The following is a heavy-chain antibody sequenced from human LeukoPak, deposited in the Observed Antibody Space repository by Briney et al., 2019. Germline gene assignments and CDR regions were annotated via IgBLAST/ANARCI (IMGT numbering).Heavy chain of an antibody. J-gene: IGHJ4*02. V-gene: IGHV3-23*01. CDR3: AKDHMGTTTTDY. CDR1: GFTFSNYG. Sequence: GGTLRLSCAASGFTFSNYGMSWVRQAPGKGLEWVSSISGSGDSTYYADSVKGRFTIFRDNSKITLYLQMNSLRAEDSAVYYCAKDHMGTTTTDYWGQGTLVTVSS. D-gene: IGHD1-26*01. CDR2: ISGSGDST.